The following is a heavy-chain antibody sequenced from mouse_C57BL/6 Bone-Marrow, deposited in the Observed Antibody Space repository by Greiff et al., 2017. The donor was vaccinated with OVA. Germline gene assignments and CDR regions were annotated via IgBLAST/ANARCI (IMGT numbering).Heavy chain of an antibody. Sequence: VKLVESGPGLVQPSQSLSITCTVSGFSLTSYGVHWVRQSPGKGLEWLGVIWRGGSTDYNAAFMSRLSITKDNSKSQVFFKMNSLQADDTAIYYCAKNERDGYYYFDYWGQGTTLTVSS. V-gene: IGHV2-5*01. CDR2: IWRGGST. CDR1: GFSLTSYG. D-gene: IGHD2-3*01. J-gene: IGHJ2*01. CDR3: AKNERDGYYYFDY.